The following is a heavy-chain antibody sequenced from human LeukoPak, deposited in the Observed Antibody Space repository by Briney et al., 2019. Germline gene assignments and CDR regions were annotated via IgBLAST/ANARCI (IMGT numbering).Heavy chain of an antibody. D-gene: IGHD3-9*01. J-gene: IGHJ4*02. CDR1: GFTFSSYS. V-gene: IGHV3-21*01. CDR3: ARESGVLRYFVD. Sequence: PGGSLRLSCAASGFTFSSYSMNWVRQAPGKGLEWVSSISSSSSYIYYAVSVKGRFTISRDNAKNSLYLQMNSLRAEDTAVYYCARESGVLRYFVDWGQGTLVTVSS. CDR2: ISSSSSYI.